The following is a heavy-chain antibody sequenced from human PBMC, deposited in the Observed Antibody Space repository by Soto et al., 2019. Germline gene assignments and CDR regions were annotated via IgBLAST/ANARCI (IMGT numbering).Heavy chain of an antibody. V-gene: IGHV1-69*01. CDR1: GGTFSSYA. CDR3: ARIPYGSGSYYGWFDP. J-gene: IGHJ5*02. CDR2: IIPIFGTA. D-gene: IGHD3-10*01. Sequence: QVQLVQSGAEVKKPGSSVKVSCKASGGTFSSYAISWVRQAPGQGLEWMGGIIPIFGTANYAQKFQGRVTITADESTRTDYMELSSLRTEDTAVYYCARIPYGSGSYYGWFDPWGQGTLVTVSS.